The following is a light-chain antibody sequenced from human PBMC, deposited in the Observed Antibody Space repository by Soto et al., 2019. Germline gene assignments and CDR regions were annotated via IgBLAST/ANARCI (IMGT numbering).Light chain of an antibody. J-gene: IGLJ2*01. CDR3: SSYAGNNNVV. CDR2: EVS. Sequence: QSVLTQPPSASGSPGQSVTISCTGTSSDVGGYDYVSWHQHHPGKAPELMIHEVSKRPSGVPDRFSGSKSGNTASLTVSRLQAEDEADYYCSSYAGNNNVVFGGGTKVTVL. CDR1: SSDVGGYDY. V-gene: IGLV2-8*01.